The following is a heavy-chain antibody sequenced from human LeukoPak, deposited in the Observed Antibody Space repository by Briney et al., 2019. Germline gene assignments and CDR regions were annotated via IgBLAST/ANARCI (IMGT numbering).Heavy chain of an antibody. CDR1: GLTVSSNY. Sequence: GGSLRLSCAASGLTVSSNYMTWVRQAPGKGLEWVSVIHSAGSTYYADSVKGRFTISRDNSKNTVYLQTDRLRAEDTAVYYCGTFVLWFGGGDYWGQGTLVTVSS. CDR2: IHSAGST. CDR3: GTFVLWFGGGDY. J-gene: IGHJ4*02. V-gene: IGHV3-66*01. D-gene: IGHD3-10*01.